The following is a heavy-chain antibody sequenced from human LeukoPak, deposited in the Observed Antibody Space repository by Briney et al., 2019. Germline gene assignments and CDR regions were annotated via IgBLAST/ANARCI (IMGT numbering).Heavy chain of an antibody. CDR2: ISGSGGST. D-gene: IGHD3-10*02. CDR3: AELGITMIGGV. V-gene: IGHV3-23*01. J-gene: IGHJ6*04. Sequence: GGSLRLSCAASGFTFSSYAMSWVRQAPGKGLEWVSAISGSGGSTYYADSVKGRFTVSRDNAKNSLYLQMNSLRAEDTAVYYCAELGITMIGGVWGKGTTVTISS. CDR1: GFTFSSYA.